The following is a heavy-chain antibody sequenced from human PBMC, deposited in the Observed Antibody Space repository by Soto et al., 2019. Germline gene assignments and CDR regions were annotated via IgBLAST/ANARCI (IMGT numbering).Heavy chain of an antibody. J-gene: IGHJ4*02. CDR1: GGSISSYN. V-gene: IGHV4-59*01. D-gene: IGHD1-26*01. Sequence: SETLSLTCTVSGGSISSYNWIWIRQSPGKGLECIGYIHYSGSTNYNPPPQSRVTTSADRSKNQHSLKVSSVTAADTALFFCARASSRGRYLRVSYFDYWGQGTLVTVSS. CDR2: IHYSGST. CDR3: ARASSRGRYLRVSYFDY.